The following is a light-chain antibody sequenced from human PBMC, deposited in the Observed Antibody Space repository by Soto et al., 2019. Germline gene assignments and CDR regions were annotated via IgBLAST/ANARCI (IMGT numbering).Light chain of an antibody. CDR2: EVS. J-gene: IGLJ3*02. V-gene: IGLV2-14*01. Sequence: QSALTQPASVSGSPGQSITISCTGTGSDVGGYNYVSWYQQHPGKAPKLMMYEVSNRPSGVSNRFSGSKSGNTASLTISGLQAEDDADYYCTSYTISNSWVFGGGTKVTVL. CDR1: GSDVGGYNY. CDR3: TSYTISNSWV.